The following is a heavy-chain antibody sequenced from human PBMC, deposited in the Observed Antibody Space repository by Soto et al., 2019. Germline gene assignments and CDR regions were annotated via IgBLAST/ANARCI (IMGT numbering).Heavy chain of an antibody. CDR1: GGSISSYY. V-gene: IGHV4-59*01. D-gene: IGHD6-6*01. CDR3: ARGIAARPLDY. CDR2: INYSGST. J-gene: IGHJ4*02. Sequence: QVQLQESGPGLVKPSETLSLTCTVSGGSISSYYWSWIRQPPGKGLEWIGYINYSGSTNYNPSLKSRVTISVDTSKNQFSLKLSSVTAADTAVYYCARGIAARPLDYWGQGTLVTVSS.